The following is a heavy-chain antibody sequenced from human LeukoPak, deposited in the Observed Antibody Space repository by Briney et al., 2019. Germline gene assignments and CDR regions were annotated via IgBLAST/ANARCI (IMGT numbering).Heavy chain of an antibody. CDR2: IIPIFGTA. J-gene: IGHJ3*02. CDR3: AEGSWSGFGPNAFDI. D-gene: IGHD3-3*01. V-gene: IGHV1-69*13. CDR1: GGTFSSYA. Sequence: SVKVSCKASGGTFSSYAISWVRQAPGQGLEWMGGIIPIFGTANYAQKFQGRVTITADESTSTAYMELSSLRSEDTAVHYCAEGSWSGFGPNAFDIWGQGTMVTVSS.